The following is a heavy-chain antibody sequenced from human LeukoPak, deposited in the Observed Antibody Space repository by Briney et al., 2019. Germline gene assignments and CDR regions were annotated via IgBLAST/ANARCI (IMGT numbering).Heavy chain of an antibody. J-gene: IGHJ3*01. V-gene: IGHV3-30-3*01. Sequence: SGGSLRLSCAASGFTFRNYVIHWVRQAPGKGLEWVAVTSSDLNVKLYADSVKGRFTISRDNSRSTLYLQMNSLRPEDTAIYYCAREGVNSPDDTFDVWGQGTMVTVSS. CDR1: GFTFRNYV. CDR3: AREGVNSPDDTFDV. CDR2: TSSDLNVK. D-gene: IGHD3-3*01.